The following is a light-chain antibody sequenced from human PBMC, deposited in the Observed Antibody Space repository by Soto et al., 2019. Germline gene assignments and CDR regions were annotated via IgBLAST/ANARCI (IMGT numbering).Light chain of an antibody. CDR3: QQYGSSGT. J-gene: IGKJ1*01. V-gene: IGKV3-20*01. CDR1: QSVRRSS. Sequence: ENVLTQSPCTLSMSPGERAALSCRASQSVRRSSLAWYQQKPGQAPRLLIYGASNRATGIPDRFSGSGSGTDFTLTISRLEPEDFAVYYCQQYGSSGTFGQGTKVDIK. CDR2: GAS.